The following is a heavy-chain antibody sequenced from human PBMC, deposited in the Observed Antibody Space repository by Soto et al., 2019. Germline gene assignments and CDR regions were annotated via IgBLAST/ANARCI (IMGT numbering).Heavy chain of an antibody. D-gene: IGHD3-10*01. V-gene: IGHV3-9*01. CDR2: ISWNGGNI. CDR3: AKDSYGSGSSSDY. CDR1: GFTFDDYG. Sequence: PGGSLRLSCAASGFTFDDYGMHWVRQAPGKGLEWFSGISWNGGNIDYADSVKGRFTISRDNAKNSLYLQMNSLRAEDTALYYCAKDSYGSGSSSDYWGQGTLVTVSS. J-gene: IGHJ4*02.